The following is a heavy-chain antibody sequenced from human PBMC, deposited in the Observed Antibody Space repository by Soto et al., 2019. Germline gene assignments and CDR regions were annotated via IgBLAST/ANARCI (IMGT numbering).Heavy chain of an antibody. Sequence: GASVKVSCKVSGYTLTELSMHWVRQAPGKGLEWMGGFDPEDGETIYAQKFQGRVTMTEDTSTDTAYMELNSLRAEDTAVYYCARGDYYDNTGPFSDAFDIWGQGTMVTVSS. V-gene: IGHV1-24*01. D-gene: IGHD3-22*01. CDR3: ARGDYYDNTGPFSDAFDI. CDR2: FDPEDGET. CDR1: GYTLTELS. J-gene: IGHJ3*02.